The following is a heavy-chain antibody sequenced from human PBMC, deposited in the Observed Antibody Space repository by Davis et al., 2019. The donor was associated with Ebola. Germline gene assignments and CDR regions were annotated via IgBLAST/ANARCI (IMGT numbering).Heavy chain of an antibody. J-gene: IGHJ4*02. CDR3: ATWEEVATRWYFDY. V-gene: IGHV1-46*01. Sequence: AASVKVSCKASAYTFTSYYMHWLRQSPGQGLEWTGIINPSGGSPSYAQKFQGRVTMTRDTSTSTVYKELSSLRSEDTAVYYCATWEEVATRWYFDYWGQGTLVTVSS. CDR1: AYTFTSYY. CDR2: INPSGGSP. D-gene: IGHD1-26*01.